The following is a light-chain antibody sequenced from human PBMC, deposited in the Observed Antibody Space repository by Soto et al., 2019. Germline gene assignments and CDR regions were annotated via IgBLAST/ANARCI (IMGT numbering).Light chain of an antibody. V-gene: IGKV1D-13*01. J-gene: IGKJ1*01. Sequence: AIQLTQSPSSLSASVGDRVTITCRASQAISRALAWYQQKPGKPPQLLIHDASTLESGVPSRFSGSGSGTDLTLTISSLQSEDFAVYFCQQYFNWRWTFGQGTKVEIK. CDR1: QAISRA. CDR3: QQYFNWRWT. CDR2: DAS.